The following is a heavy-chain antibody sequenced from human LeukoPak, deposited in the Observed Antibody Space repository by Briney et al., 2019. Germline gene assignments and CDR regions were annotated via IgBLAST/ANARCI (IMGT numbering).Heavy chain of an antibody. D-gene: IGHD1-26*01. CDR3: TRETINSGSYSAALDY. J-gene: IGHJ4*02. V-gene: IGHV1-2*02. CDR1: GFTFSGYY. CDR2: INPNTGGT. Sequence: ASVKVSCKASGFTFSGYYIHWVRQAPGQGLERVGWINPNTGGTHYAQKFQGRVTMTRDTSISTAYMELSSLTSDDTAVYYCTRETINSGSYSAALDYWGQGTLVTVSS.